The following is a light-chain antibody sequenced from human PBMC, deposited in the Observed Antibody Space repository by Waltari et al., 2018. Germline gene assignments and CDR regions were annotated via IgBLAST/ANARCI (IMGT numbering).Light chain of an antibody. J-gene: IGKJ4*01. CDR3: QQRYNWPPVT. Sequence: EIVLTQSPGTLSLSTGERATLSCRASQSVRNYLAWYQQKPGQAPRLLIYDASNRATGIPARFSGSGSGTDFTLTISSLEPEDFAVYYCQQRYNWPPVTFGGGTKVEIK. CDR2: DAS. CDR1: QSVRNY. V-gene: IGKV3-11*01.